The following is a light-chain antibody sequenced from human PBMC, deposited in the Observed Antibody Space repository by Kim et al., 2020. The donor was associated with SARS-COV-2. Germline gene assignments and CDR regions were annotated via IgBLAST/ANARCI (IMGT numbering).Light chain of an antibody. CDR1: KLGDKY. CDR2: QDN. V-gene: IGLV3-1*01. J-gene: IGLJ2*01. Sequence: SYELTQPPSVSVSPGQTASITCSGDKLGDKYACWYQQKPGQSPVLVIYQDNKRPSGIPERFSGSNSGNTATLTISGTQAMDEADYYCQAWDSSTAVFGGGTQLPVL. CDR3: QAWDSSTAV.